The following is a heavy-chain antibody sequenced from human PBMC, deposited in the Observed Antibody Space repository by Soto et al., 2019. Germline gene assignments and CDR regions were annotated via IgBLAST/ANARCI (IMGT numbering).Heavy chain of an antibody. J-gene: IGHJ5*02. CDR2: IRGYNADT. CDR1: GYTFINFG. D-gene: IGHD3-10*01. CDR3: ARGAGRSPTTFHLSQVDWFDP. V-gene: IGHV1-18*04. Sequence: ASVKVSCKTSGYTFINFGITWVRQAPGQGLEWMGRIRGYNADTSYAQKFQGRFTISRDNAKNSLYLQMNSLRAEDTAVYYCARGAGRSPTTFHLSQVDWFDPWGQGTLVTVSS.